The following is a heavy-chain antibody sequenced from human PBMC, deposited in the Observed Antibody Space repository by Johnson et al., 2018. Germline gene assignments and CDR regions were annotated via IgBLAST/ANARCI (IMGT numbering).Heavy chain of an antibody. J-gene: IGHJ6*02. CDR2: INVDGGEI. CDR3: ARGFPYPMSRQYGLDV. CDR1: GFPFSNYW. D-gene: IGHD3-10*02. Sequence: VQLVEAGGGLVQPGGSLRLSCAASGFPFSNYWMSWVRQAPGKGLEWLAHINVDGGEIYYVDSVEGRFTDSSDNAKNTLYFQMSSLRAEDTAMYHCARGFPYPMSRQYGLDVWGQGTTVTV. V-gene: IGHV3-7*01.